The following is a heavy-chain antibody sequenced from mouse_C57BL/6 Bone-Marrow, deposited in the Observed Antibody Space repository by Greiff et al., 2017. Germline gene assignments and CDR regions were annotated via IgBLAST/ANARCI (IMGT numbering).Heavy chain of an antibody. V-gene: IGHV1-61*01. CDR2: IYPSDSET. Sequence: QVQLQQPGAELVRPGSSVKLSCKASGYTFTSYWMDWVKQRPGQGLEWIGNIYPSDSETHYNQKFKDKATLTVDKSSRTAYMQLSSLTSEDSAVYYCARSSRTVPFAYWGQGTLVTVSA. D-gene: IGHD1-1*01. CDR3: ARSSRTVPFAY. J-gene: IGHJ3*01. CDR1: GYTFTSYW.